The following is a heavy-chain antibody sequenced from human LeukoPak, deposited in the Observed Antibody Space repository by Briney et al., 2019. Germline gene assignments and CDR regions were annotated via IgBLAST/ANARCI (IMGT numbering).Heavy chain of an antibody. CDR2: IYPGDSET. V-gene: IGHV5-51*01. D-gene: IGHD6-19*01. CDR1: GYSFTSYW. CDR3: ARRPRNSSGWFDY. Sequence: GESLKISCKGSGYSFTSYWIAWVRQMPGRGLEWMGIIYPGDSETRYSPSFQGQVTISADKSISTAYLQWSSLKASGTAMYYCARRPRNSSGWFDYWGQGTLVTVSS. J-gene: IGHJ4*02.